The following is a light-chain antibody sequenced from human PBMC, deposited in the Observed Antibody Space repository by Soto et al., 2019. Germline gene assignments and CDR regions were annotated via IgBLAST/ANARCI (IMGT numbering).Light chain of an antibody. CDR3: SSYTSTSTYV. J-gene: IGLJ1*01. CDR2: DVT. Sequence: QSVLTQPASVSGSPGQSITISCTGTSSDVDGYNYVSWYQQHPGKAPKLMIYDVTNRPSGISNRFCGSKSGNTASLTISGLQAEDEADYYCSSYTSTSTYVFGTGTKVTVL. CDR1: SSDVDGYNY. V-gene: IGLV2-14*01.